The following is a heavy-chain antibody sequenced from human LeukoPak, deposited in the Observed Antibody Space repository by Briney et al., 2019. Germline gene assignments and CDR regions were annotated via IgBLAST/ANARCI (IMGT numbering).Heavy chain of an antibody. CDR2: IYYSGST. CDR1: GGSISSSSYY. D-gene: IGHD2-2*01. J-gene: IGHJ5*02. CDR3: ASHPTASYCSSTSCYHGNWFDP. V-gene: IGHV4-39*01. Sequence: SETLSLTCTVSGGSISSSSYYWGWIRQPPGKGLEWIGSIYYSGSTYYNPSLKSRVTISVDTSKNQFSLKLSSVTAADTAVYYCASHPTASYCSSTSCYHGNWFDPCGQGTLVTVSS.